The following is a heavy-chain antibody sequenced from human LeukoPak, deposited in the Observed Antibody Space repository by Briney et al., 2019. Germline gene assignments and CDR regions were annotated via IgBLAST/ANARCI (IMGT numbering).Heavy chain of an antibody. D-gene: IGHD2-2*01. CDR2: IIHMFGTP. Sequence: GASVKVSCKVSGGTFSSYGIIWVRQAPGQGLEWMGGIIHMFGTPNYAQKFQGRVTITTDESTSTAYMELSSLRSEDTAVYYCARGDIVVVPAAIHPYYYYYMDVWGKGTTVTVSS. CDR3: ARGDIVVVPAAIHPYYYYYMDV. V-gene: IGHV1-69*05. J-gene: IGHJ6*03. CDR1: GGTFSSYG.